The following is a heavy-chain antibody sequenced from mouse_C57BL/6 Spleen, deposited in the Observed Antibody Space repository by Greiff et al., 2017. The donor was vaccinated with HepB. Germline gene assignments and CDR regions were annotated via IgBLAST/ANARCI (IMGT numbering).Heavy chain of an antibody. CDR3: AILWFAYFDV. Sequence: EVKVVESGPELVKPGASVKISCKASGYSFTGYYMNWVKQSPEKSLEWIGEINPSTGGTTYNQKFKAKATLTVDKSSSTAYMQLKSLTSEDSAVYYCAILWFAYFDVWGTGTTVTVSS. V-gene: IGHV1-42*01. CDR1: GYSFTGYY. J-gene: IGHJ1*03. D-gene: IGHD2-2*01. CDR2: INPSTGGT.